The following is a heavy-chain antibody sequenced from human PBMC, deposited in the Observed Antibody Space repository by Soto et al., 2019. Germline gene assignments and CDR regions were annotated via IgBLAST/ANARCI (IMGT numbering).Heavy chain of an antibody. Sequence: PSETLSLTCAVYGGSFSGYYWSWIRQPPGKGLEWIGEINHSGSTNYNPSLKSRVTISVDTSKNQFSLKLSSVTAADTAVYYCARHRKRFLEWLPSRWWFDPWGQGTLVTVSS. CDR1: GGSFSGYY. D-gene: IGHD3-3*01. CDR3: ARHRKRFLEWLPSRWWFDP. V-gene: IGHV4-34*01. J-gene: IGHJ5*02. CDR2: INHSGST.